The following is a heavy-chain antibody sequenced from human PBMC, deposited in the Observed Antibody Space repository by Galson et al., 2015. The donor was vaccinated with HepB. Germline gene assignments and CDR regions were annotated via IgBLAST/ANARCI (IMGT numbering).Heavy chain of an antibody. V-gene: IGHV3-9*01. Sequence: SLRLSCAASGFTFDDYAMHWVRQAPGKGLEWVSGISWNSGSIGYADSVKGRFTISRDNAKNSLYLQMNSLRAEDTALYYCAKDIGDFWSGGPDYWGQGTLVTVSS. CDR3: AKDIGDFWSGGPDY. J-gene: IGHJ4*02. CDR1: GFTFDDYA. D-gene: IGHD3-3*01. CDR2: ISWNSGSI.